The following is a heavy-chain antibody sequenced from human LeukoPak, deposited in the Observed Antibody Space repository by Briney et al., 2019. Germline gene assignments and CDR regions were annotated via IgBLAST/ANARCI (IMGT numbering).Heavy chain of an antibody. V-gene: IGHV1-8*01. CDR2: MNPNSGNT. CDR1: GYTFTSYD. J-gene: IGHJ4*02. Sequence: VASVKVSCKASGYTFTSYDINWVRQATGQGLGWMGWMNPNSGNTGYAQKFQGRVTMTRNTSISTAYMELGSLRSEDTAVYCCARRITMVRGVPLWYWGQGTLVTVST. CDR3: ARRITMVRGVPLWY. D-gene: IGHD3-10*01.